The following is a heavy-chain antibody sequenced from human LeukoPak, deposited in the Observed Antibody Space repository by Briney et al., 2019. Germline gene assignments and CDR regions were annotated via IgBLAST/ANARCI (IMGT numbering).Heavy chain of an antibody. CDR1: GGSISSGGYY. CDR2: IYYSGST. J-gene: IGHJ3*02. CDR3: ARDREYDSSGSYYRAGLFDI. V-gene: IGHV4-31*03. Sequence: SQTLSLTCTVSGGSISSGGYYWSWIRQHPGKGLEWIGYIYYSGSTYYYPSLKSRVTISVDTSKNQFSLKLSSVTAADTAVYYCARDREYDSSGSYYRAGLFDIWGQGTMVTASS. D-gene: IGHD3-22*01.